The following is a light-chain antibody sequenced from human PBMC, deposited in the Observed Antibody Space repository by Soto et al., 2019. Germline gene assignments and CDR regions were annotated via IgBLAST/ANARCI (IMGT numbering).Light chain of an antibody. V-gene: IGKV1-39*01. J-gene: IGKJ5*01. CDR2: ATS. Sequence: DIQMTQSPSSLSASLGDRVTITSRASRTIDNYLNWYQQKPGRAPELLVYATSSLQSGVPSRFTGGGSGTHFTLTISGLQPEDFATYFCQQSYNTPITFGQGTRLEI. CDR3: QQSYNTPIT. CDR1: RTIDNY.